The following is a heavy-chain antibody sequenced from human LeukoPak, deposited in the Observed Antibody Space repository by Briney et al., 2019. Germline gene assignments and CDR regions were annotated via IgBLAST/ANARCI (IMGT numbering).Heavy chain of an antibody. CDR1: GGSFSGYY. CDR2: INHSGST. J-gene: IGHJ5*02. CDR3: ARFFRWFDP. V-gene: IGHV4-34*01. Sequence: SETLSLTCAVYGGSFSGYYWSWIRQPPGKGLEWIGEINHSGSTNYNPSLKSRVTISVDTSKNQFSLKLSSVTAADTAVYYCARFFRWFDPWGQGTLVTVSS. D-gene: IGHD3-3*01.